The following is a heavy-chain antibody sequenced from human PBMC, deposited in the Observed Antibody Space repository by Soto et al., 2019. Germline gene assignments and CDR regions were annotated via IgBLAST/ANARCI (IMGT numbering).Heavy chain of an antibody. V-gene: IGHV3-23*01. CDR3: AKKVNSGPGSQYFDY. D-gene: IGHD3-10*01. J-gene: IGHJ4*02. Sequence: PGGSLRLSCVAPGFTFSSYSMSWVRQAPGKGLEWVSGFRSSGDGGTTYYADSVKGRFTISRDNSKNTLFLQMNSLRAEDTAIYYCAKKVNSGPGSQYFDYWGQRTLVTVSS. CDR2: FRSSGDGGTT. CDR1: GFTFSSYS.